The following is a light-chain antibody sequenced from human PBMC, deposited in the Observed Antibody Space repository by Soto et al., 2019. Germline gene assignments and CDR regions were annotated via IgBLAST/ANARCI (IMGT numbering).Light chain of an antibody. CDR3: CSYAGSYTYYV. J-gene: IGLJ1*01. CDR2: DVS. CDR1: GSDVGGYNY. Sequence: QSVLTQPRSVSGSPRQSVTISCTGTGSDVGGYNYVSWYQQHPGKAPKLMIYDVSKRPSGVPDRFSGSKSGNTASLTISGLQAEDEADYYCCSYAGSYTYYVFGTGTKVTVL. V-gene: IGLV2-11*01.